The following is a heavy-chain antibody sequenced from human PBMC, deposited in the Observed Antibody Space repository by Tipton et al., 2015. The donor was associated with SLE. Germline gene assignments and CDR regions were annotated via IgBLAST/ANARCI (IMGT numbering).Heavy chain of an antibody. Sequence: SLRLSCAASGFTFSNFGMHWVRQVPGKGLEWVVVISYDGKNKHYADSVKGRFTISRDNSKNTLYLEMNSLRAEDTAIYYCAKPGRFLDDAFDIWGQGTMVTVSS. J-gene: IGHJ3*02. V-gene: IGHV3-30*18. CDR1: GFTFSNFG. CDR3: AKPGRFLDDAFDI. D-gene: IGHD3-3*01. CDR2: ISYDGKNK.